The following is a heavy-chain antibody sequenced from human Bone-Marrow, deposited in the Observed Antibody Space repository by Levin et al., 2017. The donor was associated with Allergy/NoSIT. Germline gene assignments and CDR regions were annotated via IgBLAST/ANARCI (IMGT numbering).Heavy chain of an antibody. CDR1: GGSITSTSYY. D-gene: IGHD3-10*01. V-gene: IGHV4-39*01. CDR2: VYYTGVA. CDR3: TSQRPRWFGESRRGDYFAD. Sequence: SETLSLTCTVSGGSITSTSYYWGWVRQPPGKALEWFGHVYYTGVAYYNPSLKSRVTMSVDTSKNQFSLRLTSVTAADTAVYYCTSQRPRWFGESRRGDYFADWGQGFLVTVS. J-gene: IGHJ4*02.